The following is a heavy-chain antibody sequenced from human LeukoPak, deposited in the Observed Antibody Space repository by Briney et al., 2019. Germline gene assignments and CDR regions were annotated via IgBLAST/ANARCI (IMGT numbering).Heavy chain of an antibody. V-gene: IGHV4-59*12. Sequence: SETLSLTCTVSGDSISSFSWSWIRQSPGKRLEWIGYLYYSGTANYNPSLRSRVTISSDTSKNQFSLKLSSVTAADTAVYYCARGDSSSWYAIYFDYWGQGTLVTVSS. CDR2: LYYSGTA. CDR3: ARGDSSSWYAIYFDY. D-gene: IGHD6-13*01. CDR1: GDSISSFS. J-gene: IGHJ4*02.